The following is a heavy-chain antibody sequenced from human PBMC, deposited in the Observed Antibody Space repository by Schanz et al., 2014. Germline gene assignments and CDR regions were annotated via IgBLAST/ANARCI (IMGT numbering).Heavy chain of an antibody. CDR1: GYRFIGYY. Sequence: QVLLVQSGDEVKKPGASVKVSCKASGYRFIGYYVHWVRQAPGQGLEWMGRVSPYSGDTNYAQMFQGRVTMTTDTSISTAYMELSRLTSDDTAVFFCARENTAVAGMPRVMDVWGQGTTVTVTS. CDR3: ARENTAVAGMPRVMDV. D-gene: IGHD6-19*01. J-gene: IGHJ6*02. CDR2: VSPYSGDT. V-gene: IGHV1-2*06.